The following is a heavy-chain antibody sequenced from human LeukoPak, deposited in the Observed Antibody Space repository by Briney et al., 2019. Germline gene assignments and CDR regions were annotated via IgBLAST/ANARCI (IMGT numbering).Heavy chain of an antibody. CDR1: GFNFGDYG. CDR3: AKLPIAAAGNFDY. J-gene: IGHJ4*02. D-gene: IGHD6-13*01. V-gene: IGHV3-23*01. Sequence: GGSLRLSCAASGFNFGDYGMTWVRQAPGKGLEWVSLIRGGGDSAFYADSVEGRFTISRDNSKNTLYLQMNSLRAEDTAVYYCAKLPIAAAGNFDYWGQGTLVTVSS. CDR2: IRGGGDSA.